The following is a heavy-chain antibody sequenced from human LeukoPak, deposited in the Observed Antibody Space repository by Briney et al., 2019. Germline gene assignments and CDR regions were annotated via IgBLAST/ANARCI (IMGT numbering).Heavy chain of an antibody. J-gene: IGHJ4*02. CDR3: ASSFCGYFDY. V-gene: IGHV3-9*01. CDR2: ISWNSGSI. Sequence: HPGGSLRLSCAASGFTFDDYAMHWVRQAPGKGLEWVSGISWNSGSIGYADSVKGRFTISRDNAKNSLYLQMNSLRAEDTASYYCASSFCGYFDYWGQGTLVTVSS. D-gene: IGHD2-21*01. CDR1: GFTFDDYA.